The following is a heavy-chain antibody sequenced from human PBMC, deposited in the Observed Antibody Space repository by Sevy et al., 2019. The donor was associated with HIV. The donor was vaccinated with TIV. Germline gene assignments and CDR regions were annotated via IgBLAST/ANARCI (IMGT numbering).Heavy chain of an antibody. CDR1: AFTFSSYA. Sequence: GGSLRLSCAASAFTFSSYARSWVRQAPGKGLEWVSAISGSGGSTYYADSVKGRFTISRDNSKNTLYLQMNSLRAEDTAVYYYAKFAGSHDAFDIWGQGTMVTVSS. CDR2: ISGSGGST. J-gene: IGHJ3*02. V-gene: IGHV3-23*01. CDR3: AKFAGSHDAFDI. D-gene: IGHD6-13*01.